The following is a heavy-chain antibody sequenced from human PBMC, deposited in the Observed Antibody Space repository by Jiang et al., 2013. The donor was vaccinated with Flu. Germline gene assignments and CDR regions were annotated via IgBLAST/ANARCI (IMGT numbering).Heavy chain of an antibody. CDR3: ARVRWNADGGPFDS. J-gene: IGHJ4*02. CDR1: IHLQQLF. D-gene: IGHD4-23*01. CDR2: ISKNGETT. V-gene: IGHV3-64*01. Sequence: GGDLVQPGGPETLLYNLWIHLQQLFYALGPPGCREGLESVSGISKNGETTYYANSVKGRFAVSRDNSKNTLYLQMGSLRREDTAVYYCARVRWNADGGPFDSWGQGTLVTVSS.